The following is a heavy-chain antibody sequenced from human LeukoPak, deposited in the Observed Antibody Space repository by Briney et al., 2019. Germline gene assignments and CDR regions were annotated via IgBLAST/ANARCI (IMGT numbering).Heavy chain of an antibody. CDR3: ARALTDYSQLPSDAFDI. J-gene: IGHJ3*02. Sequence: GASVKVSCKASGYTFTTYAMNWVRQAPGQGLEWMGWINTNTGNPTYAQGFTGRFVFSLDTSVSTAYLQISSLKAEDTAVYYRARALTDYSQLPSDAFDIWGQGTMVTVSS. D-gene: IGHD1-1*01. V-gene: IGHV7-4-1*02. CDR2: INTNTGNP. CDR1: GYTFTTYA.